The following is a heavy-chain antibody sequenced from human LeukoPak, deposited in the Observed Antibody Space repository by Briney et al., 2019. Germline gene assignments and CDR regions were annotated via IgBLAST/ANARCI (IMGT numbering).Heavy chain of an antibody. CDR1: GFTFSSYG. D-gene: IGHD1-26*01. J-gene: IGHJ3*01. Sequence: GGSLRLSCAASGFTFSSYGMHWVRQAPGKGLEWVAVIWYDGSNKYYADSVKGRFTISRDNSKNTLYLQMNSLRAEDTAVYYCARWKMELQRNAFDFWGQGTVVTVSS. CDR3: ARWKMELQRNAFDF. V-gene: IGHV3-33*01. CDR2: IWYDGSNK.